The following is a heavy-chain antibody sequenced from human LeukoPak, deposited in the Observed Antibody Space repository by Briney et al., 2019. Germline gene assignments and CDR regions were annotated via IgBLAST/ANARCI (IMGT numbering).Heavy chain of an antibody. Sequence: PGRSLRLSCAASGFTFSSYGMHWVRQAPGKGLEWVAVISYGGSNKYYADSVKGRFTISRDNSKNTLYLQMNSLRAEDTAVYYCAKDIPRYDSSGSSSPPDYWGQGTLVTVSS. CDR3: AKDIPRYDSSGSSSPPDY. J-gene: IGHJ4*02. V-gene: IGHV3-30*18. CDR2: ISYGGSNK. D-gene: IGHD3-22*01. CDR1: GFTFSSYG.